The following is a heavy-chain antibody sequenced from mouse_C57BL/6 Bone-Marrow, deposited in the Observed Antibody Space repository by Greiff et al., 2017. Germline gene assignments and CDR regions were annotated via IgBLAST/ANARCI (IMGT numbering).Heavy chain of an antibody. Sequence: QVQLKQSGPGLVQPSQSLSITCTVSGFSLTSYGVHWVRQSPGKGLEWLGVIWSGGSTDYNDAFISRLSISKDNSKSQVFFKMNSLQADDTAIYYCARSLHPMVNNAKDYWGQGPAVTVSA. V-gene: IGHV2-2*01. CDR3: ARSLHPMVNNAKDY. D-gene: IGHD2-1*01. CDR1: GFSLTSYG. J-gene: IGHJ4*01. CDR2: IWSGGST.